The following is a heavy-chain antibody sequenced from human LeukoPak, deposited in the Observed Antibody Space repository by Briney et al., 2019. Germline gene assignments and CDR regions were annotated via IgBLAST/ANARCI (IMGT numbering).Heavy chain of an antibody. Sequence: EASVEVSCKASGFTFTSSAVQWVRQARGQRLEWIGWIVVGSGNTNYAQKFQERVTITRDMSTSTAYMELSSLRSEDTAVYYCAAPLDYGGNSVDYWGQGTLVTVSS. CDR3: AAPLDYGGNSVDY. D-gene: IGHD4-23*01. J-gene: IGHJ4*02. CDR1: GFTFTSSA. CDR2: IVVGSGNT. V-gene: IGHV1-58*01.